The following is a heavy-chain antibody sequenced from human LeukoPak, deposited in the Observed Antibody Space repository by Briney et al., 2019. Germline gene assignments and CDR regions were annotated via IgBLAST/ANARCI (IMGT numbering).Heavy chain of an antibody. V-gene: IGHV3-7*01. D-gene: IGHD3-16*01. J-gene: IGHJ4*02. CDR2: IKRDRSDI. CDR3: ARDPDYRGSQPHGYFDY. CDR1: RFTFSDYW. Sequence: GGSLRLSCAASRFTFSDYWMSWVRQAPGKGLEWVAYIKRDRSDIYYVDSVKGRFIISRDNAKNSLYLQMNSLRAEDTAVYYCARDPDYRGSQPHGYFDYWGQGTLVTVSS.